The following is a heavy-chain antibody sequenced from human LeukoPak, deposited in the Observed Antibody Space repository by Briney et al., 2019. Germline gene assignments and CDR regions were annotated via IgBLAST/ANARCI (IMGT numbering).Heavy chain of an antibody. D-gene: IGHD1-26*01. CDR3: ARLASGSYGPLTPFDY. J-gene: IGHJ4*02. CDR1: GGSISSYY. Sequence: SETLSLTCTVSGGSISSYYWSWIRQPPGKGLEWIGDIYYSGGTNYNPSLKSRVTISVDTSKNQFSLRLSSVTAADTAVYYSARLASGSYGPLTPFDYWGQGTLVTVSS. V-gene: IGHV4-59*08. CDR2: IYYSGGT.